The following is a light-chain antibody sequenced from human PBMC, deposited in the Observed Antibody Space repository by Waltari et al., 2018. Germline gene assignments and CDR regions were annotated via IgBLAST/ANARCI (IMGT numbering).Light chain of an antibody. CDR1: SSDVGGFIF. CDR3: SSYTASPPHVV. J-gene: IGLJ2*01. Sequence: QSALTQPASVSGSPGQSISISCPGISSDVGGFIFVSWYQQHPGKAPKLMIYDVFNRPSEVSTRFSGSKSDNAASLAISGLQAEDEAVYYCSSYTASPPHVVFGGGTKVTVL. CDR2: DVF. V-gene: IGLV2-14*03.